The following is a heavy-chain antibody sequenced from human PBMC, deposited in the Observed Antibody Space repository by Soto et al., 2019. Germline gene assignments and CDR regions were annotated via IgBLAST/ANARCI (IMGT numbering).Heavy chain of an antibody. D-gene: IGHD1-26*01. CDR2: IPYDGSHQ. Sequence: QVHLVESGGGVVQPGRSLRLSCAASGFTFSSHGMHWIRQAPGKGLERVAVIPYDGSHQYYADSVKGRFSISRDNSKNTLYLQMNSLRAEDTAVYYCAKLRGWEWEVQESDSWGQGTMVSVCS. CDR1: GFTFSSHG. J-gene: IGHJ4*02. CDR3: AKLRGWEWEVQESDS. V-gene: IGHV3-30*18.